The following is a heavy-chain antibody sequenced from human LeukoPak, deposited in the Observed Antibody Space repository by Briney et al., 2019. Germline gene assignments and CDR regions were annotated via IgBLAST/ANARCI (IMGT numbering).Heavy chain of an antibody. CDR3: ARAPYGSGQEDY. Sequence: QPGGSLRLSCAASGFTFSSYEMNGVRQAPGKGLECVSYISSSGSTIYYADSVKGRFTISRDNAKNSLYLQMNSLRAEDTAVYYCARAPYGSGQEDYWGQGTLVTVSS. D-gene: IGHD3-10*01. CDR2: ISSSGSTI. J-gene: IGHJ4*02. CDR1: GFTFSSYE. V-gene: IGHV3-48*03.